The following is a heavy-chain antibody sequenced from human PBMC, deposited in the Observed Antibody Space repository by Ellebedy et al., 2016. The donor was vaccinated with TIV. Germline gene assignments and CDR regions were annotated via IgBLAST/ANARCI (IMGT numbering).Heavy chain of an antibody. Sequence: GGSLRLSCAASGFTFRSYGMHWVRQPPGKGLEWVSVIYSGGSTYPADSVNGRFTISRDNSLNTVFLQMTNVRAGDTAIFYCARSLETRRALFYFDYWGLGTMVTVSS. J-gene: IGHJ4*02. CDR3: ARSLETRRALFYFDY. CDR2: IYSGGST. CDR1: GFTFRSYG. V-gene: IGHV3-NL1*01. D-gene: IGHD5-24*01.